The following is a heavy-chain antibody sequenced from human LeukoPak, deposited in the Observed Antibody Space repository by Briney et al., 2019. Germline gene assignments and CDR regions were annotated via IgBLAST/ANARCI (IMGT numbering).Heavy chain of an antibody. CDR2: ISSSSSYI. CDR3: ARDRRPPNDYGDPDAFDI. D-gene: IGHD4-17*01. CDR1: GFTFSSYS. J-gene: IGHJ3*02. Sequence: GGSLRLSCAASGFTFSSYSMNWVRQAPGKGLEWVSSISSSSSYIYYADSVKGRFTISRDNAKNSLYLQMNSLRAEDTAVYYCARDRRPPNDYGDPDAFDIWGQGTMVTVSS. V-gene: IGHV3-21*01.